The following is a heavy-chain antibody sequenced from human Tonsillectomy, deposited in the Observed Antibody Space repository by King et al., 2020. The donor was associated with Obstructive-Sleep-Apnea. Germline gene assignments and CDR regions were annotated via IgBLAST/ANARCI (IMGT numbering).Heavy chain of an antibody. CDR3: ASARSSWFIDY. D-gene: IGHD6-13*01. J-gene: IGHJ4*02. CDR1: GFTFNSYW. V-gene: IGHV3-7*03. Sequence: VQLVQSGGGLVQPGGSLRLSCAASGFTFNSYWMTWVRQAPGKGLEWVANIKQHGSEKYYVDSVKGRFTISRDNAKNSLSLQLNSLRVEDTAVYYCASARSSWFIDYWGQGTLVTVSS. CDR2: IKQHGSEK.